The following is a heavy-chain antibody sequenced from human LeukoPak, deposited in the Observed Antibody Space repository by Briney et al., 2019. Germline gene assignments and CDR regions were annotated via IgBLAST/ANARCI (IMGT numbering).Heavy chain of an antibody. CDR3: ARAIAGDPFAY. J-gene: IGHJ4*02. Sequence: SETLSLTCTVSGGSISSSSYYWGWIRQPPGKGLEWIGSIYYSGSTYYNPSLKSRVTISVDTSKNQFSLNLSSVTAADTAVYYCARAIAGDPFAYWGQGTLVTVSS. CDR2: IYYSGST. D-gene: IGHD3-16*01. V-gene: IGHV4-39*07. CDR1: GGSISSSSYY.